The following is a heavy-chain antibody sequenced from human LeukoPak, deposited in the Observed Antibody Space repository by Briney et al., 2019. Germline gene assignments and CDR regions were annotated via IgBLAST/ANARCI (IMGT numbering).Heavy chain of an antibody. V-gene: IGHV1-46*01. CDR1: GYTFTSYY. D-gene: IGHD2-8*02. CDR2: INPSGGST. J-gene: IGHJ6*02. Sequence: ASVKVSCKASGYTFTSYYMHWVRQAPGQGLEWMGIINPSGGSTSYAQKFQGRVTMTRDTSTSTVYMELSSLRSEDTAVYYCARRLPTGGKMRGYGMDVWGQGTTVTVSS. CDR3: ARRLPTGGKMRGYGMDV.